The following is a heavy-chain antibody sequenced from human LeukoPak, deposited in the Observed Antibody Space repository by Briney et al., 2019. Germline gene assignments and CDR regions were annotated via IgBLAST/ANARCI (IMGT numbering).Heavy chain of an antibody. V-gene: IGHV4-34*01. CDR3: ARGPQYHYDSSGYCTFDY. CDR1: GGSFSGYY. Sequence: SETLSLTCAVYGGSFSGYYWSWIRQPPGKGLEWIGEINHSGSTNYNPSLKSRVTISVDTSKNQFSLKLSSVTAADTAVYYCARGPQYHYDSSGYCTFDYWGQGTLVTVSS. J-gene: IGHJ4*02. D-gene: IGHD3-22*01. CDR2: INHSGST.